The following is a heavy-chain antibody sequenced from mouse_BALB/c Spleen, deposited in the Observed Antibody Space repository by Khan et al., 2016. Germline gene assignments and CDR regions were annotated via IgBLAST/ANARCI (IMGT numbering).Heavy chain of an antibody. D-gene: IGHD2-13*01. CDR2: INTETGEP. CDR1: GYTFTDYS. Sequence: QIQLVQSGPELKKPGETVKISCKASGYTFTDYSMHWVKQAPGKGLKWMGWINTETGEPTYADDFKGRFAFSLETSASTAYLQINNLKDGGTATYSCAVTARGTDCAYWGQGRRVTVSA. CDR3: AVTARGTDCAY. V-gene: IGHV9-2-1*01. J-gene: IGHJ3*01.